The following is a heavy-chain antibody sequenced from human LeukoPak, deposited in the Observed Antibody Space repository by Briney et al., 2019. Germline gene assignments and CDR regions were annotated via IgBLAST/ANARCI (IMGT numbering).Heavy chain of an antibody. J-gene: IGHJ4*02. V-gene: IGHV3-23*01. Sequence: PGGSLRLSCAASGFTFSNYGMSWVRQAPGKGLEWVSGISGSGRSTYYADSVKGRFTISRDNSKNTLYLQMNSLRAEDTAVYYCAKEEKRYYYDSSGPPGGYWGQGTLVTVSS. CDR3: AKEEKRYYYDSSGPPGGY. CDR1: GFTFSNYG. CDR2: ISGSGRST. D-gene: IGHD3-22*01.